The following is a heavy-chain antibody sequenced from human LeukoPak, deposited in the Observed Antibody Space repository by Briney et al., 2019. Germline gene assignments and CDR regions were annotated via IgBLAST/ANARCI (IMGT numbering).Heavy chain of an antibody. J-gene: IGHJ3*02. CDR2: INPNSGGT. CDR3: ARDKGTQLPLPFDAFDI. V-gene: IGHV1-2*02. CDR1: GYTFTGYY. D-gene: IGHD2-2*01. Sequence: ASVKVSCKASGYTFTGYYMHWVRQAPGQGLEWMGWINPNSGGTNYAQKFQGRLTMTRDTSISTAYMELSRLRSDDTAVYYCARDKGTQLPLPFDAFDIWGQGTMVTVSS.